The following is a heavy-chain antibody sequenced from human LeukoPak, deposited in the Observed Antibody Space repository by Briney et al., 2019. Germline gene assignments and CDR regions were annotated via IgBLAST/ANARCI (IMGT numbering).Heavy chain of an antibody. CDR3: ARVELRDYYYGMDV. V-gene: IGHV4-61*08. CDR2: IYYSGST. J-gene: IGHJ6*02. Sequence: SETLSLTCAVSGGSISSGAYSWNWIRQPPGKGLEWIGYIYYSGSTNYNPSLKSRVTISVDTSKNQFSLELSSVTAADTAVYYCARVELRDYYYGMDVWGQGTTVTVSS. CDR1: GGSISSGAYS. D-gene: IGHD1-7*01.